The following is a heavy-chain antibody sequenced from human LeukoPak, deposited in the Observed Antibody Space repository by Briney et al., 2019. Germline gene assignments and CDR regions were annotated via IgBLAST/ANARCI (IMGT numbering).Heavy chain of an antibody. CDR2: IFYSGGT. D-gene: IGHD5-18*01. CDR3: ARGQKYRNGYTVTELGSGYFAY. J-gene: IGHJ4*02. CDR1: GGSINTPNYY. V-gene: IGHV4-39*07. Sequence: SETLSLTCTVSGGSINTPNYYWGWIRQTPGKGLEWIGNIFYSGGTYYSPSLTSRVTISLDTSRNQFSLKLNSVTAADTAVYYCARGQKYRNGYTVTELGSGYFAYWGQGTLVTVSS.